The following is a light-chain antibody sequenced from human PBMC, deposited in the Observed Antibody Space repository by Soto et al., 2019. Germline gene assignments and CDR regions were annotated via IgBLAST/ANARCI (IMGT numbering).Light chain of an antibody. CDR1: SSNIGAGYD. CDR2: GNS. V-gene: IGLV1-40*01. J-gene: IGLJ1*01. CDR3: QSYDSSLSFYV. Sequence: QSVLTQPPSVSGAPGQRVTISCTGSSSNIGAGYDVHWYQQLPGTAPKLLIYGNSNRPSGVPDRFSGSKSGTSASLAITGRQAEDEADYYCQSYDSSLSFYVFGTGTQLTVL.